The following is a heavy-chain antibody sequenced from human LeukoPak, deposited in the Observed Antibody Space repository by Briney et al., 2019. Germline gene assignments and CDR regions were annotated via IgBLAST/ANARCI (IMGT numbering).Heavy chain of an antibody. D-gene: IGHD5-24*01. CDR3: AREWRDGYEGPIDY. CDR1: GFTFSSYW. Sequence: GGSLRLSCAASGFTFSSYWMHWVRQAPGKGLVWVSRIKSDGSSTSYADSVKGRFTISRDNAKNTLYLQMNSLRAEDTAVYYCAREWRDGYEGPIDYWGQGTLVTVSS. J-gene: IGHJ4*02. V-gene: IGHV3-74*01. CDR2: IKSDGSST.